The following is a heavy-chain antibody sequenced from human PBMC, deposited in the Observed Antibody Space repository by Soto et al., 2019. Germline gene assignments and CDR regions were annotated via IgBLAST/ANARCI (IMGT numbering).Heavy chain of an antibody. J-gene: IGHJ1*01. CDR1: GFTFSSYA. CDR2: ISGSGGDT. V-gene: IGHV3-23*01. CDR3: AKARGSSTPAPGSY. D-gene: IGHD2-2*01. Sequence: GGSLRLSCAASGFTFSSYAMSLVRQAPGKGLEWVSVISGSGGDTYYADSVKGRFTISRDNSKNTLSLQMNSLRAEDTAVYYCAKARGSSTPAPGSYWGQGTLVTVSS.